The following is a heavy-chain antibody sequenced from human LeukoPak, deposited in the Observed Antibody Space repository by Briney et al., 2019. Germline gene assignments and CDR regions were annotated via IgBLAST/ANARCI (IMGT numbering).Heavy chain of an antibody. Sequence: ASVKVSCKASGYTFTNDGISWVRQAPRQGLEWMGWISGYNGNTMYSQKLQGRVTMTTDTSTSTAYMELRSLTSDDTAVYYCASVAAAGYFDYWGQGTLVTVSS. J-gene: IGHJ4*02. CDR2: ISGYNGNT. D-gene: IGHD6-13*01. CDR3: ASVAAAGYFDY. CDR1: GYTFTNDG. V-gene: IGHV1-18*01.